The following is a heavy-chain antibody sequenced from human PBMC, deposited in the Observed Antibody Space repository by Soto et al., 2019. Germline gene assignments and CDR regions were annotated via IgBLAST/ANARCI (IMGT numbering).Heavy chain of an antibody. CDR3: ARDGAYCSGGSCYSRLYYYGMDV. CDR1: GLTFGSYA. V-gene: IGHV3-23*01. Sequence: EVQLLESGGGLVQPGGSLRLSCAASGLTFGSYAMSWVRQAPGKGLEWVSAISGSGGTTYYADSVRGRFTISRDNSKNTLYLQMNSLRAEDTAVYYCARDGAYCSGGSCYSRLYYYGMDVWGQGTTVTVSS. D-gene: IGHD2-15*01. J-gene: IGHJ6*02. CDR2: ISGSGGTT.